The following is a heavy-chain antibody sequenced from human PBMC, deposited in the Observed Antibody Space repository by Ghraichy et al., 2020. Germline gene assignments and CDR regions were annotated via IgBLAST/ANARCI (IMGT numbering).Heavy chain of an antibody. CDR3: TKGSGIAVAGTLFDY. J-gene: IGHJ4*02. CDR1: GFTFSSYA. V-gene: IGHV3-23*01. Sequence: GGSLRLSCAASGFTFSSYAMSWVRQAPGKGLEWVSGISGSGDITSYADSVKGRFTISRDNSKNTLFLQMNSLRAEDTAVFYCTKGSGIAVAGTLFDYWGQGTLVTASS. D-gene: IGHD6-19*01. CDR2: ISGSGDIT.